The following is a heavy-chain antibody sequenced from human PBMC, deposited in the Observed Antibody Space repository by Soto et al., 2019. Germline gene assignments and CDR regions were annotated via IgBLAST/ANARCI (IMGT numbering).Heavy chain of an antibody. CDR2: ISYDGSNK. J-gene: IGHJ4*02. Sequence: GGSLILSCAASGFTFSSYGMHWVRQAPGKGLEWVAVISYDGSNKYYADSVKGRFTISRDNSKNTLYLQMNSLRAEDTAVYYCAKVYYFDYWGQGTLVTVSS. V-gene: IGHV3-30*18. CDR3: AKVYYFDY. CDR1: GFTFSSYG.